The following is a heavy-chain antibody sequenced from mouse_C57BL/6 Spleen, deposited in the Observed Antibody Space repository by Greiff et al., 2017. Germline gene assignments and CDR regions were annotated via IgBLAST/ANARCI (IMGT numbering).Heavy chain of an antibody. V-gene: IGHV2-2*01. Sequence: VKLMESGPGLVQPSQRLSLTCTVSGFSLTSYGVHWVRQSPGQGLEWLGVIWSGGSTDYNAAFISRLSISKDNSTSQVFFKMNSRQADDTAIYYCARRDYGNHAMDDWGQGTSVTVSS. CDR1: GFSLTSYG. J-gene: IGHJ4*01. D-gene: IGHD2-1*01. CDR3: ARRDYGNHAMDD. CDR2: IWSGGST.